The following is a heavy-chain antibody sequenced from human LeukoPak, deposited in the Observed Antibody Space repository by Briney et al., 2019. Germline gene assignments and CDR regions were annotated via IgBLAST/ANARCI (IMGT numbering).Heavy chain of an antibody. CDR2: INIGGTNT. Sequence: GGSLRLSCAASGFTFNDCYMSWIRQAPGRGLEWLSYINIGGTNTHYADSVKGRFTISRDNAKKSLYLEMNNLRAEDTAVYYCATDGAGFDTWGQGVLVTVSS. V-gene: IGHV3-11*01. CDR3: ATDGAGFDT. J-gene: IGHJ5*02. CDR1: GFTFNDCY.